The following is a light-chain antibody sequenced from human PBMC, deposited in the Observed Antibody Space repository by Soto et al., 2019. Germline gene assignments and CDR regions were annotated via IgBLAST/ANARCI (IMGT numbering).Light chain of an antibody. J-gene: IGKJ5*01. CDR1: QSVSSN. CDR3: QQYDNWPPIT. V-gene: IGKV3-15*01. CDR2: GAS. Sequence: ESVLTHSPCTLSLSPGETATLSCRASQSVSSNLAWYQQKHGQAPRLLIYGASTRATGIPARFSGSGSGTEFTLTISSLQSEDFAVYYCQQYDNWPPITFGQGTRLEIK.